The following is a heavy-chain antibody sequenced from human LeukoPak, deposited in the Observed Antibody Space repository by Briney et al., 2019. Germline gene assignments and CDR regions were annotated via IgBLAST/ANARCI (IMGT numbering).Heavy chain of an antibody. J-gene: IGHJ4*02. Sequence: GGSLRLSCAASGFTFSSYAMSWVRQAPGRRLEWVSAISGSGGSTYYADSVKGRFTISRDNSKNTLYLQMNSPRAEDTAVYYCATTSEYYFDYWGQGTLVTVSS. CDR2: ISGSGGST. V-gene: IGHV3-23*01. D-gene: IGHD1-14*01. CDR1: GFTFSSYA. CDR3: ATTSEYYFDY.